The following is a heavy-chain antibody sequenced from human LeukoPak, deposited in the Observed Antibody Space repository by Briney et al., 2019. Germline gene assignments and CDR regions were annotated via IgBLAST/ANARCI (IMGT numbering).Heavy chain of an antibody. CDR2: ISGSGSLM. J-gene: IGHJ4*02. D-gene: IGHD2-15*01. CDR3: ARDCSGGSCYSDYFDY. Sequence: PGGSLRLSCSASGFTFSSYDMHWVRQAPGKGLEWVSYISGSGSLMYYTDSVKGRFTISRDNAKNSLYLQMNSLRAEDTAVYYCARDCSGGSCYSDYFDYWGQGTLVTVSS. CDR1: GFTFSSYD. V-gene: IGHV3-48*03.